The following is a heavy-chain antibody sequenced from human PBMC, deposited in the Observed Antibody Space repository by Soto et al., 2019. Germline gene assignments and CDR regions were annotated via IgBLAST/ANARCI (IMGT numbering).Heavy chain of an antibody. CDR1: GLLFSGSA. J-gene: IGHJ4*02. V-gene: IGHV3-73*02. CDR3: TGPTGGYLDY. CDR2: IRSKTNSYAT. Sequence: EMQLVESGGGLVQPGGSLKLSCAASGLLFSGSAIHWVRQASGKGLEWVGRIRSKTNSYATAYAASLKGRFTISRDDSKTTAYLQINSLKAEDTGVYFCTGPTGGYLDYWGQGTLVTVSS. D-gene: IGHD3-10*01.